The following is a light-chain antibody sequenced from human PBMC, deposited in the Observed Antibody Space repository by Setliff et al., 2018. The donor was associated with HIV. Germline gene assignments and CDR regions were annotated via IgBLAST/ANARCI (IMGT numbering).Light chain of an antibody. CDR1: SSDVGNYNY. V-gene: IGLV2-14*01. Sequence: QSALTQPASVSGSPGQSITISCTGTSSDVGNYNYVPWYQLHPGKAPKLMIYEVTYRPSGVSNRFSGSKSGNTASLTISGLQAEDEADYYCSSYTTNTTFVFGTGTKVTVL. CDR2: EVT. J-gene: IGLJ1*01. CDR3: SSYTTNTTFV.